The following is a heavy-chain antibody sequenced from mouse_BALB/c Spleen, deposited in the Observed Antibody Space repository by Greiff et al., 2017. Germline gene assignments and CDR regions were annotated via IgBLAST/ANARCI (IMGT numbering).Heavy chain of an antibody. CDR1: GFTFSSYA. J-gene: IGHJ4*01. V-gene: IGHV5-9-3*01. CDR2: ISSGGSYT. CDR3: ARSYYYGSSLYAMDY. Sequence: EVKVVESGGGLVKPGGSLKLSCAASGFTFSSYAMSWVRQTPEKRLEWVATISSGGSYTYYPDSVKGRFTISRDNAKNTLYLQMSSLRSEDTAMYYCARSYYYGSSLYAMDYWGQGTSVTVSS. D-gene: IGHD1-1*01.